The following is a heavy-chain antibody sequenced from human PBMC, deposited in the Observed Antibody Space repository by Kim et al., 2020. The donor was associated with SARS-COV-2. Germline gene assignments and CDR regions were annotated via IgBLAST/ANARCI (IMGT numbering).Heavy chain of an antibody. Sequence: PSFQGHVTISADKSISTAYLQWSSLKASDTAMYYCARHPPGGYYYEYYFDYWGQGTLVTVSS. CDR3: ARHPPGGYYYEYYFDY. J-gene: IGHJ4*02. V-gene: IGHV5-51*01. D-gene: IGHD3-22*01.